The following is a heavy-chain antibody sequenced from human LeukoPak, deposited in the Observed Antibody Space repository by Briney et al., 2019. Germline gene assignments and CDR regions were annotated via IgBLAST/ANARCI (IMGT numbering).Heavy chain of an antibody. CDR3: AREFRRGYSVVYYGMDV. CDR1: GGSLSSGGSY. V-gene: IGHV4-31*03. CDR2: IYYSGST. Sequence: SETLSLTCTVSGGSLSSGGSYWSWIRQHPGTGLEWIGYIYYSGSTYYNPSLKSRVTISVDTSKNQFSLKLSSVTAADTAVYYCAREFRRGYSVVYYGMDVWGQGTTVTVSS. J-gene: IGHJ6*02. D-gene: IGHD5-18*01.